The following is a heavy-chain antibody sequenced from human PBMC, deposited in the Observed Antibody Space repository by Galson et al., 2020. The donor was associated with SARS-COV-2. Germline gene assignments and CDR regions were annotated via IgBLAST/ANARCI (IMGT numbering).Heavy chain of an antibody. V-gene: IGHV3-21*01. CDR3: ARAGYSSSPAYVQH. Sequence: NSGGSLSLSCAASGFTFSSYSMNWVRQAPGKGLEWVSSISSSSSYIYYADSVKGRFTISRDNAKNSLYLQMNSLGAEATAVYYWARAGYSSSPAYVQHWGQGTLVTVSS. CDR1: GFTFSSYS. D-gene: IGHD6-13*01. CDR2: ISSSSSYI. J-gene: IGHJ1*01.